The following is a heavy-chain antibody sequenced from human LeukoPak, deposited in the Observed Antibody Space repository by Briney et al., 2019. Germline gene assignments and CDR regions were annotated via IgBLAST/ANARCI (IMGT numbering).Heavy chain of an antibody. CDR3: ARQLAYCSSTSCYGQNWFDP. CDR2: IYYSGNT. V-gene: IGHV4-39*01. D-gene: IGHD2-2*01. Sequence: SETLSLTCTGSGXSVSSSSHHWGWIRQPPGKGLEWIGSIYYSGNTYYNPSLKSRVTISVDTSKNQFSLRLSSVTAADTAVYYCARQLAYCSSTSCYGQNWFDPWGQGTLVTVSS. CDR1: GXSVSSSSHH. J-gene: IGHJ5*02.